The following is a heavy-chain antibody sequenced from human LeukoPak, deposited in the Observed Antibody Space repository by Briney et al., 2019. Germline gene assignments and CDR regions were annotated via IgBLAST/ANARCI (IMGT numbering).Heavy chain of an antibody. CDR1: GGSISSGGYY. Sequence: PSQTLSLTCTVSGGSISSGGYYWSWIRQHPGKGLEWIGYIYYSGSTYYNPSLKSRVTISVDTSKNQFSLKLSSVTAADTAVYYCASSRGDYYGSGSNGNNLSQRDYWGQGTLVTVSS. CDR3: ASSRGDYYGSGSNGNNLSQRDY. V-gene: IGHV4-31*03. CDR2: IYYSGST. J-gene: IGHJ4*02. D-gene: IGHD3-10*01.